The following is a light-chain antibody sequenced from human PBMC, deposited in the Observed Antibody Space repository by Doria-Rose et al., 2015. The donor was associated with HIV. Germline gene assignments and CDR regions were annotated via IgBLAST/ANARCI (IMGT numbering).Light chain of an antibody. CDR1: SLRSSY. CDR2: GKN. CDR3: SSRDSDANHVL. V-gene: IGLV3-19*01. Sequence: SSELTQEPAVSVALRQTVRITCQGDSLRSSYASWYQQKPGQAPILVIYGKNNRPSGIPDRFSGSSSGNTASLTITGAQAEDEADYYCSSRDSDANHVLFGGGTKVTVL. J-gene: IGLJ2*01.